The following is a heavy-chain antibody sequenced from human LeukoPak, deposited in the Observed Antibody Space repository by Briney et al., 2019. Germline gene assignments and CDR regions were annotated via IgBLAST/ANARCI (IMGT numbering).Heavy chain of an antibody. J-gene: IGHJ6*02. CDR1: GYTFTAYY. CDR2: FDPEDGET. V-gene: IGHV1-24*01. D-gene: IGHD1-26*01. Sequence: ASVKVSCKTSGYTFTAYYIHWVRQAAGKGLEWMGGFDPEDGETIYAQKFQGRVTMTEDTSTDTAYMELSSLRSGDTAVYYCATSQELPDYYYGMDVWGQGTTVTVSS. CDR3: ATSQELPDYYYGMDV.